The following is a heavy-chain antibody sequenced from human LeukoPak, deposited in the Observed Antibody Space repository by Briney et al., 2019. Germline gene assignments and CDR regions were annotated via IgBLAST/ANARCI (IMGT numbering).Heavy chain of an antibody. CDR2: IFYSGST. CDR3: AREYSDILTGYYLFDS. J-gene: IGHJ4*02. CDR1: GGSINSGVYY. Sequence: SETLSLTCTASGGSINSGVYYWSWIRQYPGKGLELIGSIFYSGSTYYNPSLKSRFTISVDTSKNQFSLKLSSVTAADTAVYYCAREYSDILTGYYLFDSWGQGTLVTVSS. D-gene: IGHD3-9*01. V-gene: IGHV4-31*03.